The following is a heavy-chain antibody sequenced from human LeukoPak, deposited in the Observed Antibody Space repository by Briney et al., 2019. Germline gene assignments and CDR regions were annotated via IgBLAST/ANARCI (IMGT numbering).Heavy chain of an antibody. J-gene: IGHJ4*02. V-gene: IGHV1-2*02. Sequence: ASVKVSCKASGYNFTGYYIHWVRQAPGQGLEWMGWINPKSGGTNYAQKLQGRVTMTRDTSISTAYMELSRLRSDDTAVYYCATRGTYDSSDYFDYWGQGTLVTVSS. CDR1: GYNFTGYY. D-gene: IGHD3-22*01. CDR2: INPKSGGT. CDR3: ATRGTYDSSDYFDY.